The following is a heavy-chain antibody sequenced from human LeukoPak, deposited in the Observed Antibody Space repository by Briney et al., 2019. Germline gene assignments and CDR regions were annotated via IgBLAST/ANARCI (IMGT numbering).Heavy chain of an antibody. Sequence: GGSLRLSCAASGFTFSSYWMSWVRQAPGKGLEWVANIKQDGSEKYYVDSVKGRFTISRDNSKNTLYLQMNSLRAEDTAVYYCAKNRIDGDSYYYFDYWGQGTLVTVSS. CDR3: AKNRIDGDSYYYFDY. J-gene: IGHJ4*02. CDR2: IKQDGSEK. CDR1: GFTFSSYW. D-gene: IGHD2-21*02. V-gene: IGHV3-7*01.